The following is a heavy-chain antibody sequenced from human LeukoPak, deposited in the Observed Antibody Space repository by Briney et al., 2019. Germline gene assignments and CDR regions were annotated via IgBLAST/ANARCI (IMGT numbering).Heavy chain of an antibody. J-gene: IGHJ5*02. V-gene: IGHV3-21*04. CDR2: TNSRGSGE. Sequence: GGSLRLSCAASGFTFSTYSMNWVRQAPGKGLEWVSSTNSRGSGEYYADSVKGRFTISRDNAKNSVYLLMNSLRAEDTAVYYCARRGTTYCTVDSCHPNWFDPWGQGTLVTVSS. CDR3: ARRGTTYCTVDSCHPNWFDP. D-gene: IGHD2-15*01. CDR1: GFTFSTYS.